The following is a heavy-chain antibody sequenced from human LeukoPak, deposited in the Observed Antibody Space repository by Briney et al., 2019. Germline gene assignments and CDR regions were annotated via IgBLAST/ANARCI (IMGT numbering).Heavy chain of an antibody. CDR1: GFTFSSYA. Sequence: GGSLRLSCAASGFTFSSYAMTWVRQAPGKGLEWVSAVSGSGVSTYYADSVKGRFTISRDNSKNTLYLQMNSLRAEDTAVYYCAKRSRGDDYWGQGTLVTVSS. CDR3: AKRSRGDDY. D-gene: IGHD6-25*01. CDR2: VSGSGVST. J-gene: IGHJ4*02. V-gene: IGHV3-23*01.